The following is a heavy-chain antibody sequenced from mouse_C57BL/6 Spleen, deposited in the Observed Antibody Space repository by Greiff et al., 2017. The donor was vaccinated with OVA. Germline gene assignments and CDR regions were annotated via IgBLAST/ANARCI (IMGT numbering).Heavy chain of an antibody. Sequence: EVQGVESGEGLVKPGGSLKLSCAASGFTFSSYAMSWVRQTPEKRLEWVAYISSGGDYIYYADTVKGRFTISRDNARNTLYLQMSSLKSEDTAMYYCTRDRDYYGSPWYFDVWGTGTTVTVSS. J-gene: IGHJ1*03. D-gene: IGHD1-1*01. CDR3: TRDRDYYGSPWYFDV. CDR1: GFTFSSYA. V-gene: IGHV5-9-1*02. CDR2: ISSGGDYI.